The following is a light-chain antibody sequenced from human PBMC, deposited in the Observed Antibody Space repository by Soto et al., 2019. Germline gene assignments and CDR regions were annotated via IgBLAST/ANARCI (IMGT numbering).Light chain of an antibody. V-gene: IGKV1-39*01. CDR1: RTISTY. Sequence: DIQMTQSPSALSASVGDRVTITCRASRTISTYLNWYQQKPGKAPKLLIYAASTLQSGVPSRFSGSGSGPDFTLTISSLQPEDFATYYCQQSLGIPYTFGQGTRLEIK. CDR3: QQSLGIPYT. CDR2: AAS. J-gene: IGKJ2*01.